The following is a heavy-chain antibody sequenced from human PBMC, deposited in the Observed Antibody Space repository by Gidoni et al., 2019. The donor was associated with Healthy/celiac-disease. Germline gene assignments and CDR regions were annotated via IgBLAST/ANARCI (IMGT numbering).Heavy chain of an antibody. Sequence: QVQLQESGPGLVKPSETLSLTCTVSGCSISSSYWSWIRQPPGKGLEWIGYIYYSGGTNYNPSHKSRVTISVDTSKNQFSLKRSSVTAADTAVYYCARLGTYCSGGSCYPTSYCGGDCYLGLDYWGQGTLVTVSS. V-gene: IGHV4-59*08. CDR1: GCSISSSY. CDR2: IYYSGGT. J-gene: IGHJ4*02. CDR3: ARLGTYCSGGSCYPTSYCGGDCYLGLDY. D-gene: IGHD2-15*01.